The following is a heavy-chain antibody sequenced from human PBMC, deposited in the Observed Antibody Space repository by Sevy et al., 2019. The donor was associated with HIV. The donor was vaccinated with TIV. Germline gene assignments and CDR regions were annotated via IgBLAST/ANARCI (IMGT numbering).Heavy chain of an antibody. D-gene: IGHD3-16*01. CDR3: ASQLVMITFGGVSGGFDY. J-gene: IGHJ4*02. CDR2: IYHSGSI. CDR1: GYSISSGYY. Sequence: SETLSLTCTVSGYSISSGYYWGWIRQPPGKGLEWIGSIYHSGSIYYNPSLKSRVTISVDTSKNQFSLKLSSVTAADTAVYYCASQLVMITFGGVSGGFDYWGQGTLVTVSS. V-gene: IGHV4-38-2*02.